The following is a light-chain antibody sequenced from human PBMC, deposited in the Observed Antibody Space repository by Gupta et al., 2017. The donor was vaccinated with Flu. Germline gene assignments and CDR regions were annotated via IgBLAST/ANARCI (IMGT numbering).Light chain of an antibody. Sequence: VGDRVTLTCRASQSIGINLNWYQQRPGKAPQLLIYSASLLQVGVPSRFTGTGSGTEFALTITSLRPEDSATYYCQQSYSGLTFGGGAKVEIK. CDR1: QSIGIN. V-gene: IGKV1-39*01. CDR3: QQSYSGLT. J-gene: IGKJ4*01. CDR2: SAS.